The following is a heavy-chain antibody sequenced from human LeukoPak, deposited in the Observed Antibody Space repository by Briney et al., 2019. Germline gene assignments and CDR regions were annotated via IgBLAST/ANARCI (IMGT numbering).Heavy chain of an antibody. Sequence: RPGGSLRLSCAASGVAVSSTYMSWVRQAPGKGLEWVSLMYSHGLTSYGDSVRGRFTISRDTSKNTLHLQMNSLRAEDTAIYYCVRDIGSYPPEKWGQGTLVTVSS. J-gene: IGHJ4*02. CDR2: MYSHGLT. V-gene: IGHV3-53*01. D-gene: IGHD3-10*01. CDR3: VRDIGSYPPEK. CDR1: GVAVSSTY.